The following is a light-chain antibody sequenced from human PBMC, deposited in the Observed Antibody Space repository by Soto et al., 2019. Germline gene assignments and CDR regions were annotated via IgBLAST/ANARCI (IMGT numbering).Light chain of an antibody. CDR2: DAS. CDR1: QGISSA. CDR3: QQLNSYLIP. V-gene: IGKV1-13*02. Sequence: AIQLTQSPSSLSASVGDRVTITCRASQGISSALAWYQQKPGKAPNLLIYDASSLESGVPSRFSGSGFGTDFTFTICSLQPEDFATYYYQQLNSYLIPFGQGTRLEIK. J-gene: IGKJ5*01.